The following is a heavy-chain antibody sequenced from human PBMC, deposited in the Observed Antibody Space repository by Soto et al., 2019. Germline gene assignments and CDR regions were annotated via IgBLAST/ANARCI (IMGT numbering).Heavy chain of an antibody. V-gene: IGHV1-69*12. CDR1: GGTFSSYA. J-gene: IGHJ4*02. Sequence: QVQLVQSGAEVKKPGSSVKVSCKASGGTFSSYAISWVRQAPGQGLEWMGGIIPIFGTANYAQKFQGRVXIXAXXSTSTAYMELSSLRSEDTAVYYCARELYGDSPRDYWGQGTLVTVSS. CDR3: ARELYGDSPRDY. CDR2: IIPIFGTA. D-gene: IGHD4-17*01.